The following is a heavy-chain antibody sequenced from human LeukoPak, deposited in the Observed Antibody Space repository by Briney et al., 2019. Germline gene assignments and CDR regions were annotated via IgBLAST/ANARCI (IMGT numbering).Heavy chain of an antibody. CDR1: GYTFTSYA. V-gene: IGHV1-69*04. Sequence: ASVKVSCKASGYTFTSYAISWVRQAPGQGLEWMGRIIPILGIANYAQKFQGRVTITADKSTSTAYMELSSLRSEDTAVYYCARGGYSGYDSSPLGYWGQGTLVTVSS. D-gene: IGHD5-12*01. J-gene: IGHJ4*02. CDR3: ARGGYSGYDSSPLGY. CDR2: IIPILGIA.